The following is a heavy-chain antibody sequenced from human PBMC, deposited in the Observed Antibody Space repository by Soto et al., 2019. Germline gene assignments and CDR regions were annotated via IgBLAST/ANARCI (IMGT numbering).Heavy chain of an antibody. D-gene: IGHD2-2*01. Sequence: QVQLVQSGAEVQKPGSSVKVSCKASGGTFSSYTISWVRQAPGQGLEWMGRIIPILGIANYAQKFQGRVTITADKSTSTAYMELSSLRSEDTAVYYCARLMPYPHWYFDLWGRGTLVTVSS. CDR1: GGTFSSYT. CDR2: IIPILGIA. CDR3: ARLMPYPHWYFDL. V-gene: IGHV1-69*02. J-gene: IGHJ2*01.